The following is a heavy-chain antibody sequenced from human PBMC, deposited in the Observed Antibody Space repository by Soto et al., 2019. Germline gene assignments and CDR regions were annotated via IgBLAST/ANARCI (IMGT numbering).Heavy chain of an antibody. J-gene: IGHJ4*02. CDR1: GFTFSSYA. CDR3: ARDLILIAWYYFDY. V-gene: IGHV3-30-3*01. D-gene: IGHD3-16*01. CDR2: ISYDGSNK. Sequence: GGSLRLSCAASGFTFSSYAMHWVRQAPGKGLEWVAVISYDGSNKYYADSVKGRFTISRDNSKNTLYLQMNSLRAEDTAVYYCARDLILIAWYYFDYWGQGTLVTVSS.